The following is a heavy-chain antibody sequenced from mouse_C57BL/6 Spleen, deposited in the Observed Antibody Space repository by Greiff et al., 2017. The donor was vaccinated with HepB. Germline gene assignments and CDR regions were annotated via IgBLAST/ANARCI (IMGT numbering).Heavy chain of an antibody. V-gene: IGHV1-18*01. CDR3: ARRRGSSYYYAMDY. J-gene: IGHJ4*01. D-gene: IGHD1-1*01. CDR1: GYTFTDYN. CDR2: INPNNGGT. Sequence: VQLQQSGPELVKPGASVKIPCKASGYTFTDYNMDWVKQSHGKSLEWIGDINPNNGGTIYNQKFKGKATLTVDKSSSTAYMELRSLTSEDTAVYYCARRRGSSYYYAMDYWGQGTSVTVSS.